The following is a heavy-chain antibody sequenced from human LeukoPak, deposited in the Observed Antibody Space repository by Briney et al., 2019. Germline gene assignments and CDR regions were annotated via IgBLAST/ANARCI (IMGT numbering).Heavy chain of an antibody. J-gene: IGHJ3*02. V-gene: IGHV4-34*01. Sequence: SETLSLTCAVYGGSLSGYYWSWIRQPPGKGLEWIGEINHSGSTNYNPSLKSRVTISVDTSKNQFSLKLSSVTAADTAVYYCARGRGYSYGSQSFDIWGQGTMVTVSS. CDR1: GGSLSGYY. CDR3: ARGRGYSYGSQSFDI. CDR2: INHSGST. D-gene: IGHD5-18*01.